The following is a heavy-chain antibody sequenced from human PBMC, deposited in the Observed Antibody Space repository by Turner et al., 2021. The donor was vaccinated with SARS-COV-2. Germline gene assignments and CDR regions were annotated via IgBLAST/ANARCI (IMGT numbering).Heavy chain of an antibody. CDR3: ARGGYCSSTSCSPYWYFDL. CDR1: GYTFTSYD. V-gene: IGHV1-8*03. D-gene: IGHD2-2*01. Sequence: QVQLVQSGAEVKKPGASVKVSCKASGYTFTSYDINWVRQATGQGLEWMGWMNPNSGNTGYAQKCQGRVTITRNTSISTAYMELSSLRSEDTAVYYCARGGYCSSTSCSPYWYFDLWGRGTLVTVSS. J-gene: IGHJ2*01. CDR2: MNPNSGNT.